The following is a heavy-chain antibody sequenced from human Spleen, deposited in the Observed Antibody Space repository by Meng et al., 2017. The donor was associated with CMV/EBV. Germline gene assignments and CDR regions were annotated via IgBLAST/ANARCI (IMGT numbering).Heavy chain of an antibody. CDR2: ISAYNGNT. J-gene: IGHJ6*02. CDR1: GYSFTSYG. CDR3: ARWVSGGGSCYCMDV. V-gene: IGHV1-18*01. D-gene: IGHD2-15*01. Sequence: ASVKVSCKPSGYSFTSYGISWVRQAPGQGLEWMGWISAYNGNTNYAQKLQGRVTMTTDTSTSTAYMELRSLRSDDTAVYYCARWVSGGGSCYCMDVWGQGTTVTVSS.